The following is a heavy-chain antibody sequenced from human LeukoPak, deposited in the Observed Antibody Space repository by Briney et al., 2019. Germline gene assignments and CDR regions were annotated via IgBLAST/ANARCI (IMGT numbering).Heavy chain of an antibody. CDR3: ARLLWYCSGGSCLDY. CDR1: GGSISSYY. Sequence: PSETLSLTCTVSGGSISSYYWSWIRQPAGKGLEWIGRIYTSGSTNYNPSLKSRATISVDTSKNQFSLKLSSVTAADTAVYYCARLLWYCSGGSCLDYWGQGTLVTVSS. V-gene: IGHV4-4*07. D-gene: IGHD2-15*01. J-gene: IGHJ4*02. CDR2: IYTSGST.